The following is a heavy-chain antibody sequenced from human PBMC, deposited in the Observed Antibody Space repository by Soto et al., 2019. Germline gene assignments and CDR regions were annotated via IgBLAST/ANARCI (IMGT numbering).Heavy chain of an antibody. Sequence: ASVKVSCKASGYTFTSYAMHWVRQAPGQRLEWMGWINAGNGNTKYSQKFQGRVTITRDTSASTAYMELSSLRSEDTAVYYCARVCKQQCCFVSWCQGTLVTVSS. CDR3: ARVCKQQCCFVS. J-gene: IGHJ5*01. CDR2: INAGNGNT. CDR1: GYTFTSYA. V-gene: IGHV1-3*01. D-gene: IGHD2-8*01.